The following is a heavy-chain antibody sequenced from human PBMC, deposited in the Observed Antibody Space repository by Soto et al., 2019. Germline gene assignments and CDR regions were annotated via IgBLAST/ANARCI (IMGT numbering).Heavy chain of an antibody. V-gene: IGHV4-34*01. CDR1: GGSFSGYY. CDR3: ARGPLHYYDSSRWHDY. Sequence: SETLSLTCAVYGGSFSGYYWSWIRQPPGKGLEWIGEINHSGSTNYNPSLKSRVTISVDTSKNQFSLKLSSVTAADTAVYYCARGPLHYYDSSRWHDYWGQGTLVTVSS. J-gene: IGHJ4*02. CDR2: INHSGST. D-gene: IGHD3-22*01.